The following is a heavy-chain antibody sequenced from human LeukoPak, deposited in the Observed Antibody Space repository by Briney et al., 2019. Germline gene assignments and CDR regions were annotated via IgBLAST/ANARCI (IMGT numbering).Heavy chain of an antibody. CDR2: IKDRTDGGTT. CDR1: GFSVTNGW. D-gene: IGHD3-10*01. V-gene: IGHV3-15*01. J-gene: IGHJ4*02. CDR3: TTATVVWGVSAY. Sequence: GGSLRLSCSASGFSVTNGWMSWVRQAPGKWLEGVGRIKDRTDGGTTAYAAPVKGRFTISRGDSKNTVYLEMNSLKTEDTAVYFCTTATVVWGVSAYWGQGTLVTVSS.